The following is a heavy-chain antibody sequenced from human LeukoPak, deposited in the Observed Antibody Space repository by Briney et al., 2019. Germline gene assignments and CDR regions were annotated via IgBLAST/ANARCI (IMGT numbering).Heavy chain of an antibody. Sequence: SVKVSCKASGGTFSSYTISWVRQAPGQGLEWMGRIIPILGIANCAQKFQGRVTITADKSTSTAYMELSSLRSEDTAVYYCARVRDIVVVPAATNWFDPWGQGTLVTVSS. D-gene: IGHD2-2*01. J-gene: IGHJ5*02. V-gene: IGHV1-69*02. CDR3: ARVRDIVVVPAATNWFDP. CDR2: IIPILGIA. CDR1: GGTFSSYT.